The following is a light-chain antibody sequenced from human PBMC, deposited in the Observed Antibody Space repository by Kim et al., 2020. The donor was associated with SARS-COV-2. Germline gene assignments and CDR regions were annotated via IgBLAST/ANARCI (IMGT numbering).Light chain of an antibody. CDR1: SYNSGAGYN. V-gene: IGLV1-40*01. CDR3: QSYDSGLSGSGV. CDR2: DNN. J-gene: IGLJ3*02. Sequence: VNISCTGSSYNSGAGYNVHWYQQLPGTAPKLLIYDNNNRPSGVPDRFSGSKSATSASLAITGLQAEDEADYYCQSYDSGLSGSGVFGGGTQLTVL.